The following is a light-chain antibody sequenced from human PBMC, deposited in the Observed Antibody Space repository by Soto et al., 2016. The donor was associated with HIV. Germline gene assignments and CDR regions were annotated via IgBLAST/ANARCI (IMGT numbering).Light chain of an antibody. V-gene: IGLV3-1*01. CDR1: KLGDKY. CDR2: QDS. J-gene: IGLJ2*01. Sequence: SYELTQPPSVSVSPGQTASITCSGDKLGDKYACWYQQKPGQSPVLVIYQDSKRPSGIPERFSGSNSENTATLTISGTQAMDEADYYCQAWDSSTALVFGGGTQADRP. CDR3: QAWDSSTALV.